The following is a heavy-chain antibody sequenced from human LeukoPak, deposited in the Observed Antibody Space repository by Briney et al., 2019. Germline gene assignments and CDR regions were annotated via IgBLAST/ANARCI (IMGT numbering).Heavy chain of an antibody. J-gene: IGHJ6*03. CDR3: ARDRIDWLLYRPPHYYYYYYMDV. CDR2: IYTSGST. V-gene: IGHV4-61*02. D-gene: IGHD3-9*01. CDR1: GGSISSGSYY. Sequence: SETLSLTCTVSGGSISSGSYYWSWIRQPAGKGLEWIGRIYTSGSTNYNPSLKSRVTISVDTSKNQFSLKLSSVTAADTAVYYCARDRIDWLLYRPPHYYYYYYMDVWGKGTTVTISS.